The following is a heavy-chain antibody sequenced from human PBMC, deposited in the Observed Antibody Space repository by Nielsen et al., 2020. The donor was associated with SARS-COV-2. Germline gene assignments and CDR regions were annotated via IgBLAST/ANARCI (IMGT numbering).Heavy chain of an antibody. V-gene: IGHV3-21*01. J-gene: IGHJ6*02. CDR3: ARARMDV. CDR2: ISSSSSYI. Sequence: WIRQPPGKGLEWVSSISSSSSYIYYADSVKGRFTISRDNAKNSLYLQMNSLRAEDTAVYYCARARMDVWGQGTTVTASS.